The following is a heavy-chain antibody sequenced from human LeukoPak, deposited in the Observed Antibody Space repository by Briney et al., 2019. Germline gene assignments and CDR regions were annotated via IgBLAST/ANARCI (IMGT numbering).Heavy chain of an antibody. CDR2: ISATGST. V-gene: IGHV4-4*07. Sequence: SETLSLTCTVSGGSFTTFFWIWIRQPAGKGLEWIGRISATGSTTYNPSLKSRVTMSVDSSKSQFSLKLSSVTAAGTAVYYRARVMNSWYGPFDVWGQGTGVTVYS. J-gene: IGHJ3*01. CDR1: GGSFTTFF. CDR3: ARVMNSWYGPFDV. D-gene: IGHD6-13*01.